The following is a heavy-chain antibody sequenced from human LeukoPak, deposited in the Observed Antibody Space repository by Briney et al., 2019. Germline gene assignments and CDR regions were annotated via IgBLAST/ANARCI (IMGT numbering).Heavy chain of an antibody. D-gene: IGHD6-6*01. Sequence: GGSLRLSCAASGFTFSSHSMNWVRQAPGKGLEWVSSISSSSSHIYYADSVKGRFTISRDNAKNSLYLQMNSLRAEDTTVYYCARGGLYSSSSYYYYMDVWGKGTTVTVSS. CDR2: ISSSSSHI. CDR1: GFTFSSHS. CDR3: ARGGLYSSSSYYYYMDV. J-gene: IGHJ6*03. V-gene: IGHV3-21*01.